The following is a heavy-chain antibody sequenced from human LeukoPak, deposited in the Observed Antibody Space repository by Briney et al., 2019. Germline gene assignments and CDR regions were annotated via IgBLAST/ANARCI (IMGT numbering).Heavy chain of an antibody. CDR2: INHSGST. J-gene: IGHJ4*02. Sequence: SETLSLTCAVYGGSFSGYYWSWIRQPPGKGLEWIGEINHSGSTNYNPSLKSRVTIPVDTSKNQFSLKLSSVTAADTAVYYCAGSNMVRGVRALDYWGQGTLVTVSS. CDR1: GGSFSGYY. D-gene: IGHD3-10*01. CDR3: AGSNMVRGVRALDY. V-gene: IGHV4-34*01.